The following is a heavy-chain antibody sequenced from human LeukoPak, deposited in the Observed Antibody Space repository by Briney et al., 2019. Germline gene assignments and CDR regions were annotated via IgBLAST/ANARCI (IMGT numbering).Heavy chain of an antibody. V-gene: IGHV3-7*01. J-gene: IGHJ4*02. Sequence: GGSLRLSCAASGFTFSSYWMSWVRQAPGKGLEWVANIQQDGSEKYYVDSVKGRFTISRDNAKNSLYLQMNSLRAEDTAVYYCAGDLEGHICYFDYWGQGTLVTVSS. CDR1: GFTFSSYW. CDR2: IQQDGSEK. D-gene: IGHD2-21*01. CDR3: AGDLEGHICYFDY.